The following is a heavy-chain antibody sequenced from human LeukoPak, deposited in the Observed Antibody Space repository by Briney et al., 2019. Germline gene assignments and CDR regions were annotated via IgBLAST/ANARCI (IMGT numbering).Heavy chain of an antibody. D-gene: IGHD3-22*01. CDR1: GYTFTGYY. J-gene: IGHJ4*02. CDR3: ARKGGYYDSSGYALDY. V-gene: IGHV1-2*02. Sequence: ASVKASCKASGYTFTGYYMHWVRQAPGQGLEWMGWINPNSGGTNYAQKFQGRVTMTRDTSISTAYMELSRLRSDDTAVYYCARKGGYYDSSGYALDYWGQGTLVTVSS. CDR2: INPNSGGT.